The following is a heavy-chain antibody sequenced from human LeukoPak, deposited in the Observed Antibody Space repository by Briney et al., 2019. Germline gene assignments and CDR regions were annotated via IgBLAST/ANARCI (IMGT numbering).Heavy chain of an antibody. Sequence: PGRFLRLSCTASGFPFGGYGMHWVRQAPGKGPEWVAAISSDGSKKDYADSVKGRFSISRVKSKNTLYLQMNSLRPEDTAVYYCATEYDNLDDYFDYWGQGTLVIVSS. J-gene: IGHJ4*02. CDR1: GFPFGGYG. D-gene: IGHD1-1*01. CDR2: ISSDGSKK. CDR3: ATEYDNLDDYFDY. V-gene: IGHV3-30*03.